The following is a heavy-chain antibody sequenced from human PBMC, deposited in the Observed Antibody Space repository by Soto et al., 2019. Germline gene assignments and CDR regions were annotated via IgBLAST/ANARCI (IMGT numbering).Heavy chain of an antibody. CDR3: AIVHYYDSSGI. CDR1: GFPFSSYA. J-gene: IGHJ4*02. D-gene: IGHD3-22*01. Sequence: GSLRLSCAASGFPFSSYAMSWVRPAPGKGLGWVSAISGSGGGTYYADSVKGRFTISRDNSKNTLYLQMNSLRAEDTAVYYCAIVHYYDSSGIWGQGTLVTVSS. V-gene: IGHV3-23*01. CDR2: ISGSGGGT.